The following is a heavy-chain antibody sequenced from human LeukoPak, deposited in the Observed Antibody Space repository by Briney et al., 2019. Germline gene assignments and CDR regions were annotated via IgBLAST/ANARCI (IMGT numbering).Heavy chain of an antibody. J-gene: IGHJ4*02. CDR1: GFTFISYA. CDR3: AAVLAAAGAFDY. CDR2: ISYDGSNK. D-gene: IGHD6-13*01. V-gene: IGHV3-30*04. Sequence: GGSLRLSCAASGFTFISYAMHWVRQAPGKGLEWVAVISYDGSNKYYADSVKGRFTISRDNSKNTLYLQMNSLRAEDTAVYYCAAVLAAAGAFDYWGQGTLVTVSS.